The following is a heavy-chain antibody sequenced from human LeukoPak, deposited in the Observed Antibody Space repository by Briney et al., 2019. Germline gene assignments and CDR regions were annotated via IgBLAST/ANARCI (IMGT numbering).Heavy chain of an antibody. CDR1: GFTFSSYA. CDR3: ARSCSSGWRYFDY. V-gene: IGHV3-64*01. D-gene: IGHD6-19*01. Sequence: GGSLRLSCATSGFTFSSYAMHWVRQAPGKGLEYVSAISSNGGSTYYANSVKGRFTISRDNSKNTLYLQMGSLRAEDMAVYYCARSCSSGWRYFDYWGQGTLVTVSS. CDR2: ISSNGGST. J-gene: IGHJ4*02.